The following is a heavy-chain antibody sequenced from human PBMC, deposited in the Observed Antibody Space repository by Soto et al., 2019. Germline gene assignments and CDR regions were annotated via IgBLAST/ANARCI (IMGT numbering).Heavy chain of an antibody. Sequence: SETLSLTCAVSGGSISSGGYSWSWIRQPPGKGLEWIGYIYHSGSTYYNPSLKSRVTISVDRSKNQFSLKLSSVTAAATPVHYSARASWYGNCFDTWGQGTLVTVSS. J-gene: IGHJ5*02. CDR1: GGSISSGGYS. CDR2: IYHSGST. D-gene: IGHD6-13*01. CDR3: ARASWYGNCFDT. V-gene: IGHV4-30-2*01.